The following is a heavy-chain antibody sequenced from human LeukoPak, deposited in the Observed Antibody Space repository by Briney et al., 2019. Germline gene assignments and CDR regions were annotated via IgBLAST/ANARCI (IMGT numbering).Heavy chain of an antibody. CDR1: GYSISSGYY. V-gene: IGHV4-38-2*02. J-gene: IGHJ5*02. Sequence: SETLSLTCTVSGYSISSGYYWGWIRQPPGKGLEWIGSISHSGSTYYNPSLKSRVTISVDTSKNQFSLKLSSVTAADTAVYYCARVDYYGSGSYLGNNWFDPWGQGTLVTVSS. CDR2: ISHSGST. CDR3: ARVDYYGSGSYLGNNWFDP. D-gene: IGHD3-10*01.